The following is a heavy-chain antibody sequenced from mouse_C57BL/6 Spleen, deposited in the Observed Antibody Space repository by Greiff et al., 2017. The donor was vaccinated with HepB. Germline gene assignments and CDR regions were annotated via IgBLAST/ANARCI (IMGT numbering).Heavy chain of an antibody. CDR1: GYTFTDFN. Sequence: VQLKQSGPELVKPGASVKMSCKASGYTFTDFNMHWVKQSHGKSLEWIGYINPNNGGTSYNQKFKGKATLTVNKSSSTAYMELRSLTSEDSAVYYCARGGDPTVVAPYDYWGQGTSVTVSS. J-gene: IGHJ4*01. D-gene: IGHD1-1*01. CDR3: ARGGDPTVVAPYDY. V-gene: IGHV1-22*01. CDR2: INPNNGGT.